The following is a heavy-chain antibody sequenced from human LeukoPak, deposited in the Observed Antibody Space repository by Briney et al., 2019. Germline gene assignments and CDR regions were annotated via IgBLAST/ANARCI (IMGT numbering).Heavy chain of an antibody. Sequence: GESLKISCQASGYKFTNYWIGWVRQMPGKGLECLGIIFPGDFEVRYSPSFQGQVTISSDKSTSTAYLQWGSLEASDTAMYYCARHAHDYYGSGSYPLFDLWGQGTLVTVSS. CDR3: ARHAHDYYGSGSYPLFDL. V-gene: IGHV5-51*01. D-gene: IGHD3-10*01. J-gene: IGHJ4*01. CDR2: IFPGDFEV. CDR1: GYKFTNYW.